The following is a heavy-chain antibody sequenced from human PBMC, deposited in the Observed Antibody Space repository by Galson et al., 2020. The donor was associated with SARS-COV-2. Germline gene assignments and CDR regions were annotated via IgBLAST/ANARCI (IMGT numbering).Heavy chain of an antibody. CDR1: GFTFSSYS. V-gene: IGHV3-21*01. D-gene: IGHD3-22*01. CDR3: ARASGYYYDSSVPYYYYGMDV. Sequence: GGSMRLSCAASGFTFSSYSMNWVRQAPGKGLEWVSSISSSSSYTYYADSVKGRFTISRDNAKNSLYLQMNSLRAEDTAVYYCARASGYYYDSSVPYYYYGMDVWGQGTTVTVSS. J-gene: IGHJ6*02. CDR2: ISSSSSYT.